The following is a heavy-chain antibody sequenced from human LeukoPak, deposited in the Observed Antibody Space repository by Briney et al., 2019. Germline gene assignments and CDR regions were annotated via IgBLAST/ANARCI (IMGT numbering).Heavy chain of an antibody. CDR2: INPNSAGT. D-gene: IGHD3-3*01. V-gene: IGHV1-2*02. CDR3: ARGELRFLEW. J-gene: IGHJ4*02. CDR1: GYTFTGYY. Sequence: ASVKVSCKTSGYTFTGYYIHWVRQAPGQGLEWMGWINPNSAGTNYAQKFQGRVTMTRDTSISTAYMELNWLRSDDTAVYYCARGELRFLEWWGQGTLVTVSS.